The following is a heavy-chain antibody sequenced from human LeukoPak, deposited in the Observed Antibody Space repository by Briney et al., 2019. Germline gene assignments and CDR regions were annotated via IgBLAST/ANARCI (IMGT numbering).Heavy chain of an antibody. CDR2: IYYSGST. V-gene: IGHV4-59*01. CDR3: ARGPLYCSGGSCFAWFDP. CDR1: GGSISSYY. Sequence: PSETLSLTCTVSGGSISSYYWSWIRQPPGKGLEWIGYIYYSGSTNYNPSLKSRVTISVDTSKNQFSLKLSSVTAADTAVYYCARGPLYCSGGSCFAWFDPWGRGTLVTVSS. J-gene: IGHJ5*02. D-gene: IGHD2-15*01.